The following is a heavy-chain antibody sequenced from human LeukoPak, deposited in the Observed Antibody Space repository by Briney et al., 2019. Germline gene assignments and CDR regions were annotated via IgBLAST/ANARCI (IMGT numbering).Heavy chain of an antibody. CDR1: GYTFTGYY. D-gene: IGHD5-12*01. J-gene: IGHJ5*02. CDR3: AGDKCGYDCGWWFDP. CDR2: INPNSGGT. V-gene: IGHV1-2*06. Sequence: GASVKVSCKASGYTFTGYYMHWVRQAPGQGLEWMGRINPNSGGTNYAQKFQGRVTITRDTSISTAYMELSRLRSDDTAVYYRAGDKCGYDCGWWFDPWGQGTLVTVSS.